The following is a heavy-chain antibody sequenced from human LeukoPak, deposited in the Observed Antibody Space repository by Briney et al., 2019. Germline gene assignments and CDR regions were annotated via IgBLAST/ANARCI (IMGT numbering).Heavy chain of an antibody. Sequence: ASVKISCKTSGYTFTNYYIHWVRQAPGQGLEWMGIINPNGGGTKYAQKFQGRVTMTRDTSTTVYMELSSLRSEDTALYYCARGGHYAPSDYWGQGTLVTVSS. CDR1: GYTFTNYY. V-gene: IGHV1-46*01. J-gene: IGHJ4*02. CDR3: ARGGHYAPSDY. D-gene: IGHD2-2*01. CDR2: INPNGGGT.